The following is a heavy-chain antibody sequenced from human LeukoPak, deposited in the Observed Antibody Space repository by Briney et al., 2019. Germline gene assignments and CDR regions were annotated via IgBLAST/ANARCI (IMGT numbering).Heavy chain of an antibody. Sequence: ASVKVSCKVSGYTLTELSMHWVRQAPGKGLEWMGGFDPEDGETIYAQKFQGRVTMTEDTSTDTAYMELSSLRSEDTAVYYCATGPLAVAGNPPASLVDYWGQGTLVTVSS. CDR3: ATGPLAVAGNPPASLVDY. CDR2: FDPEDGET. CDR1: GYTLTELS. J-gene: IGHJ4*02. V-gene: IGHV1-24*01. D-gene: IGHD6-19*01.